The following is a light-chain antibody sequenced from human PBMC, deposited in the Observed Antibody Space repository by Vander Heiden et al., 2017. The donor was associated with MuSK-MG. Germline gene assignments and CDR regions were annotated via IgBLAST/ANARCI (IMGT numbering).Light chain of an antibody. J-gene: IGLJ1*01. CDR3: SSDAGNNNYV. Sequence: SALTQPPSASGSPGQSVTISFTGTSGDVGTYNFVTWYQQYPGKAHILIIFEVVKRPSGVPDRFSGFKSGNTASLTVSGLQAEDEADYYCSSDAGNNNYVFGSGTTVTVL. CDR1: SGDVGTYNF. V-gene: IGLV2-8*01. CDR2: EVV.